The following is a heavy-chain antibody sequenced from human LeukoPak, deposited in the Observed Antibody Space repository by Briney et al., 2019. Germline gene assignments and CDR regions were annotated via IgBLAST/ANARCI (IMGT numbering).Heavy chain of an antibody. Sequence: PGGSLRLSCAGSGFTFSSYAMAWVRQTPEKGLEWVAIISSSDGGTYYIDSVKGRFTISRDNAKNTLYLQMNSLRAEDTAVYYCARDSLVGPTTFDSWGQGTLVTVSS. CDR3: ARDSLVGPTTFDS. V-gene: IGHV3-23*01. CDR2: ISSSDGGT. CDR1: GFTFSSYA. J-gene: IGHJ4*02. D-gene: IGHD1-26*01.